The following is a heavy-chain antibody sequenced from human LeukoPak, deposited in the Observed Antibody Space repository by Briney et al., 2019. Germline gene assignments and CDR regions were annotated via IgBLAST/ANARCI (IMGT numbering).Heavy chain of an antibody. CDR3: ARGNSGSYSSDWFDP. V-gene: IGHV3-9*03. CDR1: GFTFDDYA. Sequence: GGSLRLSCAASGFTFDDYAMHWVRQAPGKGLEWVSGISWNSGTIGYADSVKGRFTISRDNAKNSLYLQMNSLRDDDMALYYCARGNSGSYSSDWFDPWGQGTLVTVSS. CDR2: ISWNSGTI. J-gene: IGHJ5*02. D-gene: IGHD1-26*01.